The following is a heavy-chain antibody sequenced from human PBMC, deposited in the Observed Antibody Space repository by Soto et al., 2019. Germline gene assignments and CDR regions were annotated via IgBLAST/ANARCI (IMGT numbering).Heavy chain of an antibody. D-gene: IGHD4-17*01. J-gene: IGHJ4*02. CDR3: AKTSSMTIRDGFDH. CDR1: GFTFSSYA. V-gene: IGHV3-23*01. CDR2: ISGSGSKP. Sequence: EVRVLESGGGLVQPGGSLRLSCAASGFTFSSYAMSWVRQAPGQGLEWVSAISGSGSKPYYANSVKGRFTISRDNSKNTLYLHMNSLRAEDTALYYCAKTSSMTIRDGFDHWGQGTLVTVSS.